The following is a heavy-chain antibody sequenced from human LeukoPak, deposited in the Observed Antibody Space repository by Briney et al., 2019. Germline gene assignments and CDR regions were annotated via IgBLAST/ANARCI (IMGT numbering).Heavy chain of an antibody. CDR1: GYTFTGYY. J-gene: IGHJ5*02. V-gene: IGHV1-2*02. D-gene: IGHD6-19*01. Sequence: GASVKVSCKASGYTFTGYYMHWVRQAPGQGLEWMGWINPNSGGTNYAQKFQGRVTMTRDTSISTAYMELSRLRSDDTAVYYCARDTGGWTLNWFDPWGQGTLVTVSS. CDR3: ARDTGGWTLNWFDP. CDR2: INPNSGGT.